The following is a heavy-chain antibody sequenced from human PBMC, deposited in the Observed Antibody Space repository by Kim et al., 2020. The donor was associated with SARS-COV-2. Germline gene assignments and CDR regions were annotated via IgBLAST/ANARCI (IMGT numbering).Heavy chain of an antibody. V-gene: IGHV4-4*09. D-gene: IGHD5-12*01. CDR3: ASMDYSGYDYRLGY. Sequence: NPSPKSRVTISVDTSKNQFSLKLSSVTAADTAVYYCASMDYSGYDYRLGYWGQGTLVTVSS. J-gene: IGHJ4*02.